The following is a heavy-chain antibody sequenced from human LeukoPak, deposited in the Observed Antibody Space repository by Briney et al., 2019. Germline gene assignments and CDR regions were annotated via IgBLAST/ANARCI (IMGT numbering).Heavy chain of an antibody. J-gene: IGHJ4*02. V-gene: IGHV1-18*01. CDR3: ARDLVTIFGVVIMTHDY. CDR2: ISAYNGNT. D-gene: IGHD3-3*01. Sequence: ASVKVSCKASGYTFTSYGISWVRQAPGQGLEGMGWISAYNGNTNYAQKLQGRVTMTTDTSTSTAYMELRSLRSDDTAVYYCARDLVTIFGVVIMTHDYWGQGTLVTVSS. CDR1: GYTFTSYG.